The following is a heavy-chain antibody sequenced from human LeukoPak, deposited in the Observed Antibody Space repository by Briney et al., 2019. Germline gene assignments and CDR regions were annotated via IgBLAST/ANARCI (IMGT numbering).Heavy chain of an antibody. J-gene: IGHJ1*01. Sequence: SETLSLTCTVSGGSISSGNYYWSWIRQLPGMGLEWIGNIFSSGSTYNNPSLKSRVTMSVDTSKNQFSLRLSSVTAADTAVYYCARLGGSYLLQHWGQGTLVTVSS. V-gene: IGHV4-31*03. CDR1: GGSISSGNYY. D-gene: IGHD1-26*01. CDR3: ARLGGSYLLQH. CDR2: IFSSGST.